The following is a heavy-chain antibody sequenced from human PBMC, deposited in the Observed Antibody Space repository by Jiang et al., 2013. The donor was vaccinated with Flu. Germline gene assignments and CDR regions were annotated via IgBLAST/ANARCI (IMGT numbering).Heavy chain of an antibody. CDR1: GYTFTSYA. CDR3: ARARYYDSSGYYYFDY. Sequence: EVKKPGASVKVSCKASGYTFTSYAMHWVRQAPGQRLEWMGWINAGNGNTKYSQKFQGRVTITRDTSASTAYMELSSLRSEDTAVYYCARARYYDSSGYYYFDYWGQGTLVTVSS. D-gene: IGHD3-22*01. V-gene: IGHV1-3*01. J-gene: IGHJ4*02. CDR2: INAGNGNT.